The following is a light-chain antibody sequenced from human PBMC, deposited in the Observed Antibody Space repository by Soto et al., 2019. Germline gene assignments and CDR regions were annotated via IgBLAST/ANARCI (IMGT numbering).Light chain of an antibody. CDR3: QQYNNWPPWT. CDR2: GAS. V-gene: IGKV3-15*01. Sequence: EIVMTQSPATLSVSPGERATLSCRASQSVSSNLAWYQQQPGQAPRLLIYGASTRATGIPARFSGSGSGTKFTLTISSLQSEDFAVYYCQQYNNWPPWTFGQGTKVEIK. J-gene: IGKJ1*01. CDR1: QSVSSN.